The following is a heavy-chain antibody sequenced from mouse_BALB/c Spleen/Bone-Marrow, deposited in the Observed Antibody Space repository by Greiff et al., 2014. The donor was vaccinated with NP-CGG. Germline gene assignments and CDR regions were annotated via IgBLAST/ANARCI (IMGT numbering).Heavy chain of an antibody. V-gene: IGHV1S81*02. D-gene: IGHD2-12*01. CDR3: TRSRRAMDY. J-gene: IGHJ4*01. CDR2: INPSNGGT. CDR1: GYTFTNYY. Sequence: QVQLQQSGAELVKPGASVKLSCKASGYTFTNYYIYWGKQRPGQGLEWIGEINPSNGGTNFNEKFKSKATLTVDKSSSTAYMQLSSLTSEDSAVYYCTRSRRAMDYWGQGTSVTVSS.